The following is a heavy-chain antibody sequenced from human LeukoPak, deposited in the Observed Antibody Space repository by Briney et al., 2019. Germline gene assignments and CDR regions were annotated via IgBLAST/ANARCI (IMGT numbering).Heavy chain of an antibody. V-gene: IGHV3-48*03. CDR2: ISSTGTTI. CDR1: GFTFSSYE. J-gene: IGHJ3*02. Sequence: PGGSLRLSCTASGFTFSSYEMNWVRQAPGRGLEWVSYISSTGTTIYYADSVKGRFTISRDNTKNSLYLQMNSLRAEDTAVYYCARDERPNAFDIWGQGTMVTVSS. CDR3: ARDERPNAFDI.